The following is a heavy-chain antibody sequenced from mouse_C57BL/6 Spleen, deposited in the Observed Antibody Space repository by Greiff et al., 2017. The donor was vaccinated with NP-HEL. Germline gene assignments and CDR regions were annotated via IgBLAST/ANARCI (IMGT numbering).Heavy chain of an antibody. D-gene: IGHD1-1*01. CDR2: IYPGSGST. CDR1: GYTFTSYW. CDR3: ARSYYYGSSYDWYFDV. J-gene: IGHJ1*03. V-gene: IGHV1-55*01. Sequence: QVQLQQPGAELVKPGASVKMSCKASGYTFTSYWITWVKQRPGQGLEWIGDIYPGSGSTNYNEKFNSKATLTVDTSSSTSYMQLRSLTSEDSAGYYCARSYYYGSSYDWYFDVWGTGTTVTVAS.